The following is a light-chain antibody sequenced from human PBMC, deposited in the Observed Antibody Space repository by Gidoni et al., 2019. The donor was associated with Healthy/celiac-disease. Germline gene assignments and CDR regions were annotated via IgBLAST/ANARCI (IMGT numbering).Light chain of an antibody. Sequence: GDRVTITCRASQSISSNLNWYQQKPGKAPKILIYAASSLQSVVPSRFSGRGSGTDFTLTISSLQPEDFATYYCQQSYSTPPWTFGQGTKVEIK. V-gene: IGKV1-39*01. J-gene: IGKJ1*01. CDR1: QSISSN. CDR3: QQSYSTPPWT. CDR2: AAS.